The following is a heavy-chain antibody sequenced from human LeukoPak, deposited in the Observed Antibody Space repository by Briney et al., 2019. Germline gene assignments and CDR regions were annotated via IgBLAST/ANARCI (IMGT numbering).Heavy chain of an antibody. D-gene: IGHD4-17*01. Sequence: ASVKVSCKASGYTFTNYHINWVRQAPGQELEWIVWINPNTGDRGYAQKFQGRVSITSYTAISAAYMELGSPRSEDTAVYFCARTTSLTASGYDYWGQGTLVTVSS. CDR3: ARTTSLTASGYDY. CDR1: GYTFTNYH. J-gene: IGHJ4*02. CDR2: INPNTGDR. V-gene: IGHV1-8*03.